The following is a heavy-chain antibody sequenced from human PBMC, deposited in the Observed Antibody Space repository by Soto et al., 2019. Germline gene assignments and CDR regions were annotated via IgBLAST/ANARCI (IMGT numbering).Heavy chain of an antibody. J-gene: IGHJ6*02. Sequence: QVQLQESGPGLVKTSETLSLTCNVSGASLTKSYWSWIRQPPGKGLEWIGSVFYSGTTRYNPSLKSRVSMSVDTSKSHFSLRLSFVTAADTAVYYCARERIGEDYYYGMDVWGQGTTVTVSS. CDR1: GASLTKSY. CDR3: ARERIGEDYYYGMDV. V-gene: IGHV4-59*01. CDR2: VFYSGTT. D-gene: IGHD2-21*01.